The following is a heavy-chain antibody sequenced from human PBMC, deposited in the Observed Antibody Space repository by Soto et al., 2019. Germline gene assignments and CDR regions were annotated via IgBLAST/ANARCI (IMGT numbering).Heavy chain of an antibody. Sequence: ASVKVSCKVSGYTLTELSMHWVRHAPGKGLEWMGGFDPEDGETIYAQKFQGRVTMTEDTSTDTAYMELSSLRSEDTAVYYCATDLLLRSVTTAWGQGTLVTVSS. D-gene: IGHD4-17*01. J-gene: IGHJ5*02. V-gene: IGHV1-24*01. CDR3: ATDLLLRSVTTA. CDR2: FDPEDGET. CDR1: GYTLTELS.